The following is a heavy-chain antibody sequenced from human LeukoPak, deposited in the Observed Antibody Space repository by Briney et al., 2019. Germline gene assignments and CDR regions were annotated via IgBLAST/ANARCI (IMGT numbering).Heavy chain of an antibody. CDR1: GXTVSSDY. CDR2: IYSGGTT. D-gene: IGHD6-19*01. CDR3: TRGGSVPATRSFDY. J-gene: IGHJ4*02. Sequence: GGSLRLSCSASGXTVSSDYVSWVRQAPGKGLAWLSVIYSGGTTYYADSVKGRFTISRDNSKNTVYLQMNSLRVEDTAVYYCTRGGSVPATRSFDYWGQGTVVTVSS. V-gene: IGHV3-66*01.